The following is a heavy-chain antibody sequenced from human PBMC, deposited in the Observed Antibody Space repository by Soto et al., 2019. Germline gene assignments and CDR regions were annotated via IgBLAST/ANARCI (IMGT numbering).Heavy chain of an antibody. V-gene: IGHV1-69*02. D-gene: IGHD3-10*01. Sequence: VQLVQSGAEVKKPGSSVKVSCKSSGGTYSPYTINWVRQDPGQGLEWMGSIIPFLGVTNSGQKFQARVTITANKATNTSHMELRGLRFEDTAVYYCAGYCESSGSTLSVGGLWGRGTLVTVAS. CDR1: GGTYSPYT. J-gene: IGHJ4*02. CDR3: AGYCESSGSTLSVGGL. CDR2: IIPFLGVT.